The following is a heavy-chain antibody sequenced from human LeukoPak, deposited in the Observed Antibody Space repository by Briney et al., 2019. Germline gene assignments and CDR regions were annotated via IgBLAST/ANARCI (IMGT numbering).Heavy chain of an antibody. D-gene: IGHD5-18*01. CDR3: ARDPSRRYTYGYGDS. Sequence: GGSLRLSCVASGFTFSGYWMNWVRQSPGKGLEGVANIKQDGSEKYYVDSVKGRFTISRDNARSSLYLQMNCLRAEDTGLYYCARDPSRRYTYGYGDSWGQGTLVTVSS. CDR2: IKQDGSEK. V-gene: IGHV3-7*01. CDR1: GFTFSGYW. J-gene: IGHJ4*02.